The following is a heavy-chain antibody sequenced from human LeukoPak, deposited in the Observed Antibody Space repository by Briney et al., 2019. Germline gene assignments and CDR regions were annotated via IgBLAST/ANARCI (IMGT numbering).Heavy chain of an antibody. D-gene: IGHD6-19*01. CDR3: AVSLSSGGYFDY. CDR1: GFTFSSYG. J-gene: IGHJ4*02. CDR2: ISYDGSNK. Sequence: GGSLRLSCAASGFTFSSYGMHWVRQAPGKGLEWVAVISYDGSNKYYADSVKGRFTISRDNSKNTLYLQMNNLRAEDTAVYYCAVSLSSGGYFDYWGQGTLVTVSS. V-gene: IGHV3-30*03.